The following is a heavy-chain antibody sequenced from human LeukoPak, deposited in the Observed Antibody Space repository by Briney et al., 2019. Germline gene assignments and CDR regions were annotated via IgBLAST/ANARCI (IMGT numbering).Heavy chain of an antibody. CDR1: GLTFSSYW. CDR2: IKQDGSEK. J-gene: IGHJ4*02. D-gene: IGHD1-26*01. CDR3: ARDGSYGGY. V-gene: IGHV3-7*01. Sequence: GGSLRLSCAASGLTFSSYWMSWVRQAPGKGLEWVANIKQDGSEKYYVDSVKGRFTISRDNAKNSLYLQMNSLRAEDTAVYYCARDGSYGGYWGQGTLVTVSS.